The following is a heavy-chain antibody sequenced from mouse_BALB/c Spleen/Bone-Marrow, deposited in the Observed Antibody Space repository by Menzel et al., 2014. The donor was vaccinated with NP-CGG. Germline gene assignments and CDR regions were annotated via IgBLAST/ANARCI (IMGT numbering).Heavy chain of an antibody. D-gene: IGHD1-1*01. CDR3: GRRDSSYRWYFDV. CDR1: GYSFTGFF. V-gene: IGHV1-37*01. Sequence: EVQGVESGPELVKPGASVKISCKASGYSFTGFFMNWVKQSHGKSLEWIGRINPYSGDTFYNQKFKDKATLTVDKSSNTAHMELLSLTSEDSAVYYCGRRDSSYRWYFDVWGAGTTVTVSS. J-gene: IGHJ1*01. CDR2: INPYSGDT.